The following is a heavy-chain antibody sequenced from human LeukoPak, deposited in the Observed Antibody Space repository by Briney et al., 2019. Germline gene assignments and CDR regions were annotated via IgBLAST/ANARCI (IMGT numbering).Heavy chain of an antibody. Sequence: ASVKVSCKASGYTFTSYGISWVRQAPGQGLEWMGWISAYNGNTNYAQKLQGRVTTTTDTSTSTAYMELRSLRSDDTAVYYCARGGPWEMATIPPIDYWGQGTLVTVSS. V-gene: IGHV1-18*01. CDR3: ARGGPWEMATIPPIDY. D-gene: IGHD5-24*01. J-gene: IGHJ4*02. CDR1: GYTFTSYG. CDR2: ISAYNGNT.